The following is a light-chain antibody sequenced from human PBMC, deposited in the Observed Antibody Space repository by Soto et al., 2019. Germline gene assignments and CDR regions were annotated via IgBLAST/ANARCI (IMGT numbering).Light chain of an antibody. CDR3: LQHNSYPRS. CDR1: PGIRND. J-gene: IGKJ3*01. Sequence: DIQMTQSPSSLSAAVGDRVTITCRASPGIRNDLNWYQQKPGKAPKRLIYGATSLQSGVPSRFSGSGSGTEFTLTISSLQPEDFATYYCLQHNSYPRSFGPGTKVEIK. V-gene: IGKV1-17*01. CDR2: GAT.